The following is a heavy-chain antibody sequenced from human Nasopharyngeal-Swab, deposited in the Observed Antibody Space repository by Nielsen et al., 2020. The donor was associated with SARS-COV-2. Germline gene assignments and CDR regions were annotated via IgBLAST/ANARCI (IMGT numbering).Heavy chain of an antibody. CDR1: GGSVSSGSYY. CDR3: ARGYYNFWNGYYHYYMDV. CDR2: IHHSGSP. V-gene: IGHV4-61*01. Sequence: SETLSFTCSVSGGSVSSGSYYWSWIRQPPGKGLEWIGYIHHSGSPSYSPSLKSRVTMSVDTSKNQFSLKLISVTAADAAVYYCARGYYNFWNGYYHYYMDVWGKGATVTASS. J-gene: IGHJ6*03. D-gene: IGHD1-1*01.